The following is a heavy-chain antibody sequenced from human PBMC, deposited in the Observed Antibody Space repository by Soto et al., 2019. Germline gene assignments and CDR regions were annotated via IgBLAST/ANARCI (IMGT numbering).Heavy chain of an antibody. Sequence: EVQLVESGGGLVQPGGSLRLSCAASGFTFSSYWMHWVRHVPGKGLVWVSRMNGDGTSTNCADSVKGRFTISRDNAKNTLYLQMDSLRPEDTALYYCARNTSGTFDFWGQGTLVTVSS. CDR2: MNGDGTST. J-gene: IGHJ4*02. CDR1: GFTFSSYW. CDR3: ARNTSGTFDF. D-gene: IGHD1-1*01. V-gene: IGHV3-74*01.